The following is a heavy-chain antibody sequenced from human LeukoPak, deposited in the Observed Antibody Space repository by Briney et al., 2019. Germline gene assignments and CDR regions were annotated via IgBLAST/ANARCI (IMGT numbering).Heavy chain of an antibody. CDR1: GGTFSSYT. J-gene: IGHJ4*02. D-gene: IGHD2-2*01. Sequence: ASVKVSCKASGGTFSSYTISWVRQAPGQGLEWMGRIIPILGIANYAQKFQGRVTITADKSTRTAYMELSSLRSEDTAVYYCARGEASVVVPAATHFDYWGQGTLVTVSS. CDR2: IIPILGIA. CDR3: ARGEASVVVPAATHFDY. V-gene: IGHV1-69*02.